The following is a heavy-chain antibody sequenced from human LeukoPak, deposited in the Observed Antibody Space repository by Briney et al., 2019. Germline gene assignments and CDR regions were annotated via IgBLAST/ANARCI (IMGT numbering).Heavy chain of an antibody. CDR2: IYYSGST. J-gene: IGHJ4*02. V-gene: IGHV4-30-4*08. CDR1: GGSISSGDYY. Sequence: SQTLSLTCTVSGGSISSGDYYWSWIRRPPGKGLEWIGYIYYSGSTYYNPSLKSRVTISVDTSKNQFSLKLSSVTAADTAVYYCARDPITMVRGVIPHSDYWGQGTLVTVSS. D-gene: IGHD3-10*01. CDR3: ARDPITMVRGVIPHSDY.